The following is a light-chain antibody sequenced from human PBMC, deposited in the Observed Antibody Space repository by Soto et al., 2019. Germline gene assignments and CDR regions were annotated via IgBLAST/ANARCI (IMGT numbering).Light chain of an antibody. CDR3: QQFDDLPLT. Sequence: DIQMTQSPSSLSASVGDRVTITCQASHDIKKYLNWYQQKEHKVVKLLIQDASTLATGVQSRFTGSGYGTDFTLTINSLQPEDVATHYCQQFDDLPLTLGGGTKV. J-gene: IGKJ4*01. CDR2: DAS. V-gene: IGKV1-33*01. CDR1: HDIKKY.